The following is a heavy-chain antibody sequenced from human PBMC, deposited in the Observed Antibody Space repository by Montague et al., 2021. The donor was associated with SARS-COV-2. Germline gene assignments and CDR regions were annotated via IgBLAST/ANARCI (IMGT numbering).Heavy chain of an antibody. D-gene: IGHD6-13*01. CDR2: INHSGST. V-gene: IGHV4-34*01. CDR1: GGSFSGYY. CDR3: GRGISSWWAVGY. J-gene: IGHJ4*02. Sequence: SETLSLTCAVYGGSFSGYYWSWIRQPPGKGLEWIGEINHSGSTNYNPSLTSRVTISVDTSKNQFSLKLSSVTAADTAVYYCGRGISSWWAVGYWGQGILVTVSS.